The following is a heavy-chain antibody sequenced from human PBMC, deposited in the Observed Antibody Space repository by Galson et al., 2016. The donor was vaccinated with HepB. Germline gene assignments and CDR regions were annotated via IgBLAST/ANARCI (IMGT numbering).Heavy chain of an antibody. V-gene: IGHV1-69*13. Sequence: SVKVSCKASGGTFSTFNSYATSWVRLAPGQGLEWMGGIVPAFGTTNYAQKFQGRVTFTADGSTSTVYMELSSLRSGDTAVYYCARAPQWLGDHFDSWGQGTLVTVSS. CDR1: GGTFSTFNSYA. J-gene: IGHJ4*02. D-gene: IGHD6-19*01. CDR2: IVPAFGTT. CDR3: ARAPQWLGDHFDS.